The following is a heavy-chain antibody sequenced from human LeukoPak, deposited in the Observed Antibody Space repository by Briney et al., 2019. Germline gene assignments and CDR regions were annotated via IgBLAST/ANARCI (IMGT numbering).Heavy chain of an antibody. V-gene: IGHV3-74*01. CDR2: INSDGSST. Sequence: GGSLRLSCAASGFTFSSYWMHWVRQALGKGLVWVSRINSDGSSTSYADSVKGRFTISRDNAKNTLYLQMNSLRAEDTAVYYCARGHRYYGSGSYSVWGQGTLVTVSS. J-gene: IGHJ4*02. CDR3: ARGHRYYGSGSYSV. CDR1: GFTFSSYW. D-gene: IGHD3-10*01.